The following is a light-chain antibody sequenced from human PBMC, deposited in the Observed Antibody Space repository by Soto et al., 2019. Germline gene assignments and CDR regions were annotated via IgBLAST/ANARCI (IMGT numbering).Light chain of an antibody. CDR2: DND. CDR1: GSNIGSNS. J-gene: IGLJ2*01. CDR3: GTGESYLGVGV. V-gene: IGLV1-51*01. Sequence: QSVLTQPPSVSAAPGQTVTISCSGGGSNIGSNSVSWYQQVPGTAPKLLLYDNDKRPSGIPDRFSGSKSGTSATLGITGLQTADEADYYGGTGESYLGVGVFGGGTKLAVL.